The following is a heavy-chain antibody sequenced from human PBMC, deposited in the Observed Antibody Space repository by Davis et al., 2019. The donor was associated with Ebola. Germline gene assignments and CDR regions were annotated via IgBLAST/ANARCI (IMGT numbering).Heavy chain of an antibody. D-gene: IGHD3-16*01. CDR1: GGSISSGGYY. CDR2: IYYSGTT. CDR3: AREAGGGAFDI. J-gene: IGHJ3*02. V-gene: IGHV4-31*03. Sequence: MPSETLSLTCSVAGGSISSGGYYWNWIRQHPGEGLEWIGIIYYSGTTHYNPSLTSRVIISRDTSKNQFSLKLSSVTAADTAVYYCAREAGGGAFDIWGQGTMITVSS.